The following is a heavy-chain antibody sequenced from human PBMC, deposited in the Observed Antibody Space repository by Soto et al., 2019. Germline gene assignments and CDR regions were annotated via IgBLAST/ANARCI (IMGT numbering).Heavy chain of an antibody. Sequence: QVQLVESGGGVVQPGRSLRLSCAASGFTFSSYGMHWVRQAPGKGLEWVAVISYDGTNKYYADSVKGRFTISRDNSKNPLYLQMYSLRAEDTAVYYCAGGYGLTYFDSWGQGTLVTVSS. D-gene: IGHD1-1*01. V-gene: IGHV3-30*03. CDR1: GFTFSSYG. CDR3: AGGYGLTYFDS. J-gene: IGHJ4*02. CDR2: ISYDGTNK.